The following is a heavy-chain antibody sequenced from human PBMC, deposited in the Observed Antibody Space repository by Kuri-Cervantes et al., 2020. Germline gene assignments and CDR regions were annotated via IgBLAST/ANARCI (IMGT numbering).Heavy chain of an antibody. V-gene: IGHV3-15*01. CDR2: IKSKTDGGTT. J-gene: IGHJ4*02. CDR3: ARAIGLLAYCGGGCLGPFDY. D-gene: IGHD2-21*02. CDR1: GFTFSNAW. Sequence: GGSLRLSCAASGFTFSNAWMSWVRQAPGKGLEWVGRIKSKTDGGTTDYAAPVKGRFTISRDDSKNTLYLQMNSLRAEDTAVYYCARAIGLLAYCGGGCLGPFDYWGQGTLVTVSS.